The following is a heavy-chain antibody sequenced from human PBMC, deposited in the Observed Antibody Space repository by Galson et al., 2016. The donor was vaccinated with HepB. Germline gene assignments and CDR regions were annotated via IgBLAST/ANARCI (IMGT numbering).Heavy chain of an antibody. V-gene: IGHV1-69*02. CDR2: IIPILGIA. CDR3: ARVRGWNDITRGGMDV. J-gene: IGHJ6*04. D-gene: IGHD1-1*01. Sequence: SVKVSCKASGGTFSSYTISWVRQAPGQGLEWMGRIIPILGIANYAQKFQGRVTITADKSTSTAYMELSRLRSEDTAVDYCARVRGWNDITRGGMDVWGKETTVTVSS. CDR1: GGTFSSYT.